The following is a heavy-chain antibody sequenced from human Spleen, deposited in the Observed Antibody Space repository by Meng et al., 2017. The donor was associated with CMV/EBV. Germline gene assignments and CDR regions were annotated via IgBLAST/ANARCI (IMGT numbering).Heavy chain of an antibody. CDR3: ARVDCSGGGCYLGGY. J-gene: IGHJ4*02. CDR2: IYYSGST. CDR1: GGSISSYY. D-gene: IGHD2-15*01. Sequence: SETLSLTCNVSGGSISSYYWYWIRQPPGKGLEWIGYIYYSGSTYYNPSLKSRVTMSVDTSRNQFSLKLSSVTAADTAVYYCARVDCSGGGCYLGGYWGQGALVTVSS. V-gene: IGHV4-59*01.